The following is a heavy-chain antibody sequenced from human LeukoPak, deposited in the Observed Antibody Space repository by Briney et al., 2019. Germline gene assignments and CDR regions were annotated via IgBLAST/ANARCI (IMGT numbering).Heavy chain of an antibody. D-gene: IGHD4-17*01. J-gene: IGHJ3*02. CDR3: ARVDYGDYVKGAFDI. CDR2: INHSGST. CDR1: GGSFSGYY. Sequence: PSETLSLTCAVYGGSFSGYYWSWVRQPPGKGLEWVGEINHSGSTNYNPSFKSRVTISVPTSKNHFSLNLSSVTAADTAVYYCARVDYGDYVKGAFDIWGQGTMVTVSS. V-gene: IGHV4-34*01.